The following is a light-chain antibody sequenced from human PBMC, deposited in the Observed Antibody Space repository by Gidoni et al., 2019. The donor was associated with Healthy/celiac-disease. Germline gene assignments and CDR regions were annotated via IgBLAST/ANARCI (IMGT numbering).Light chain of an antibody. V-gene: IGLV2-11*01. J-gene: IGLJ3*02. Sequence: QSALTQPRSVSGSPGQSVTISCTGPSSDVGGYNYVPWYQQHPGKAPKLMIYDVSERPPGVPDRFSGSKSGNTASLTISGLQAEDEADYYCCSYAGSYTWVFGGGTKLTVL. CDR1: SSDVGGYNY. CDR2: DVS. CDR3: CSYAGSYTWV.